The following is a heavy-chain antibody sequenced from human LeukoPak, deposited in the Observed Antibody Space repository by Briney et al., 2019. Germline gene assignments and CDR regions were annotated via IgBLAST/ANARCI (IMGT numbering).Heavy chain of an antibody. D-gene: IGHD4-23*01. CDR1: GGTFSSYA. J-gene: IGHJ3*02. CDR2: IIPIFGTA. V-gene: IGHV1-69*05. CDR3: AREGLAVVTPGAFDI. Sequence: SVKVSCKASGGTFSSYAISWVRQAPGQGLEWMGGIIPIFGTATYAQKFQGRVTVTTDESTSTAYMELSSLRSEDTAVYYCAREGLAVVTPGAFDIWGQGTMVTVSS.